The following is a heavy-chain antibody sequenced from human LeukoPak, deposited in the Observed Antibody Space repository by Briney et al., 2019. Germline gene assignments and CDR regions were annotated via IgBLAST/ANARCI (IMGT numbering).Heavy chain of an antibody. J-gene: IGHJ5*02. Sequence: GGSLRLSCAASASTFSSNWMHWVRHAPGKGLVWASRISKDGSSTSYADSVKGRFTISRDNAKNTLYLQMSSLTAEDTAVYYCAPSMAGFNWFDPWSQGTLVTVSS. CDR2: ISKDGSST. CDR3: APSMAGFNWFDP. V-gene: IGHV3-74*01. CDR1: ASTFSSNW. D-gene: IGHD6-19*01.